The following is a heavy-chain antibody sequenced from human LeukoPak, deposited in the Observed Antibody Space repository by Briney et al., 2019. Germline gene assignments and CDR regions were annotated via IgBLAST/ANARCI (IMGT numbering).Heavy chain of an antibody. CDR1: GFTFSSYG. D-gene: IGHD3-16*01. V-gene: IGHV3-33*01. CDR2: IWYDGSNK. CDR3: AREGGWREAVGYAFDI. Sequence: GGSLRLSCAASGFTFSSYGMHWVRQAPGKGLEWVAVIWYDGSNKYYADSVKGRFTISRDNSKNTLYPQMNSLRAEDTAVYYCAREGGWREAVGYAFDIWGQGTMVTVSS. J-gene: IGHJ3*02.